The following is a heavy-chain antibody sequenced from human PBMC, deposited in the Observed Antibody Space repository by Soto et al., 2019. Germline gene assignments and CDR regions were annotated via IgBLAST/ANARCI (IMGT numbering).Heavy chain of an antibody. J-gene: IGHJ4*02. Sequence: GGSLRLSCAASGFTFSSYAMSWVRQAPGKGLEWVSAISGSGGSTCYADSVKGRFTISRDNSKNTLYLQMNSLRAKDTAVYYCAKGPYDSSGYYSPLDYWGQGTLVTVSS. CDR1: GFTFSSYA. V-gene: IGHV3-23*01. CDR3: AKGPYDSSGYYSPLDY. CDR2: ISGSGGST. D-gene: IGHD3-22*01.